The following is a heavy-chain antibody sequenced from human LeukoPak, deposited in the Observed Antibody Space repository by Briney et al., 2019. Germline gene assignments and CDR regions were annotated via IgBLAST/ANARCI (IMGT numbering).Heavy chain of an antibody. CDR3: AREIAGETPLGY. CDR2: ISAYGIT. D-gene: IGHD1-26*01. CDR1: GYTFTSNG. J-gene: IGHJ4*02. V-gene: IGHV1-18*01. Sequence: GASVKVSCNASGYTFTSNGITWVRQAPGQGLEWMGWISAYGITKYAQKFQGRVTMTTDTSTSTAYMELRSQRSDDTAVYYCAREIAGETPLGYWGQGTLVTVSS.